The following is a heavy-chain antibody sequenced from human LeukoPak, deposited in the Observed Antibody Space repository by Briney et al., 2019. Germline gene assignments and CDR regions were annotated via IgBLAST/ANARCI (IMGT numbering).Heavy chain of an antibody. CDR2: INPSGGST. D-gene: IGHD2-8*01. V-gene: IGHV1-46*01. J-gene: IGHJ6*02. CDR3: AREDVVLVDAVRYYYGMDV. CDR1: GYTFTSYY. Sequence: ASVKVSCKASGYTFTSYYMHWVRQAPGQGLEWMGIINPSGGSTSYAQKFQDRVTMTRDTSTSTVYMELSSLKSEDTAVYYCAREDVVLVDAVRYYYGMDVWGQGTTVTVSS.